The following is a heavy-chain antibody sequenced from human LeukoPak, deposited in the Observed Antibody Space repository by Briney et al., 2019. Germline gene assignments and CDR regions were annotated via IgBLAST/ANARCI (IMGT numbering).Heavy chain of an antibody. D-gene: IGHD7-27*01. J-gene: IGHJ4*02. Sequence: GSLRPPLAASGFTFRRYTMSWVPQAPGKGVGGVSTITTSDGNTYYADSVKGRFTVSRDNSKNTLYLQMNSLRAEDTAVYYCAKDGGLWVSAHWGDSWGRGTLVTVSS. CDR2: ITTSDGNT. CDR3: AKDGGLWVSAHWGDS. V-gene: IGHV3-23*01. CDR1: GFTFRRYT.